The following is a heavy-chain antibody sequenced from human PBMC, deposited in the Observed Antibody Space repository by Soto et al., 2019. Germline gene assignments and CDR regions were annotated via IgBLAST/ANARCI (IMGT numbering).Heavy chain of an antibody. CDR1: GFTFSSYA. CDR2: ISGSGGST. Sequence: GGSLRLSCAASGFTFSSYAMSWVRQAPGKGLEWVSAISGSGGSTYYADSVKGRFTISRXXXXXTXYXQXXXLRAXDTAVYYCAKVRFGLYYFDYWGQGTLVTVSS. V-gene: IGHV3-23*01. CDR3: AKVRFGLYYFDY. D-gene: IGHD3-10*01. J-gene: IGHJ4*02.